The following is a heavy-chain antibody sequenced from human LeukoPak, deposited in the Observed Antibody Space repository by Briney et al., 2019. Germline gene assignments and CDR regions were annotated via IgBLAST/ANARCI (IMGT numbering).Heavy chain of an antibody. CDR1: GFTFSSYW. D-gene: IGHD5-12*01. J-gene: IGHJ4*02. CDR3: ARDGDIVATIYYFDY. Sequence: GGSLRLSCAASGFTFSSYWMSWVRQAPGEGLEWVANIKQDGSEKYYVDSVKGRFTISRDNAKNSLYLQMNSLRAEDTAVYYCARDGDIVATIYYFDYWGQGTLVTVSS. V-gene: IGHV3-7*01. CDR2: IKQDGSEK.